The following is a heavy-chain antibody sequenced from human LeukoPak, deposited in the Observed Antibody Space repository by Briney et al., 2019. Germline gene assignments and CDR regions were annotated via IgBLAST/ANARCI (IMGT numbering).Heavy chain of an antibody. CDR1: GFTFSSSA. Sequence: GGSLRLSFAASGFTFSSSAMHWGRQAPGKGLEYVSAINNDGGSTYYANSVKGRFTISRDNSKNTLYLQMGSLRAEDMAVYYCVRPLSGTYWYYFDYWGQGTLVTVSS. CDR2: INNDGGST. V-gene: IGHV3-64*01. CDR3: VRPLSGTYWYYFDY. J-gene: IGHJ4*02. D-gene: IGHD1-26*01.